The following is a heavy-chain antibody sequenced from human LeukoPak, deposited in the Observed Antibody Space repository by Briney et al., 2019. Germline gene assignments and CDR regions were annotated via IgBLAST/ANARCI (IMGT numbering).Heavy chain of an antibody. CDR2: IYYSGSN. Sequence: SETLSLTCTVSGGSISSYYWSWIRQPPGKGLEWIGYIYYSGSNNYNPSFKSRVTISVDTSKTQSSMKLSSVTAADTAVYYGARGRARAGPSRVGHAPPDAFDIWGQGTMVTVSS. J-gene: IGHJ3*02. D-gene: IGHD4-23*01. CDR1: GGSISSYY. V-gene: IGHV4-59*01. CDR3: ARGRARAGPSRVGHAPPDAFDI.